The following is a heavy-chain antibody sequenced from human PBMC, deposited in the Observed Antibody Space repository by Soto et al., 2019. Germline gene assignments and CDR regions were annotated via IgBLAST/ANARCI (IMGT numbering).Heavy chain of an antibody. V-gene: IGHV1-46*01. Sequence: QVQLEQSGAEVKKPGASMKVSCQASGYTFTSYYIHWVRQAPGQGLEWMGVSHVGPDTTMYAQKFQGRVTMTRDTSTSTVYMGLSSLISEDTAVYFCARESSGTQYFDYWGQGTLVTVSS. D-gene: IGHD6-19*01. J-gene: IGHJ4*02. CDR1: GYTFTSYY. CDR3: ARESSGTQYFDY. CDR2: SHVGPDTT.